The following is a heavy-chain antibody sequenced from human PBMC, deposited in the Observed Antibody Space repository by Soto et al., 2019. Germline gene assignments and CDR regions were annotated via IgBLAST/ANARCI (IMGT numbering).Heavy chain of an antibody. CDR2: ISAYNGNT. CDR1: GYTFTSSG. J-gene: IGHJ4*02. V-gene: IGHV1-18*04. Sequence: QVQLVQSGAEVKKPGSSVKVSCKASGYTFTSSGISWVRQAPGQGLEWMGWISAYNGNTNYAQKLQGRVTMTTDTTTSTAYMELRSLRSDDTAVYYCARDGGIVGATLPFDYWGQGTLVTVSS. D-gene: IGHD1-26*01. CDR3: ARDGGIVGATLPFDY.